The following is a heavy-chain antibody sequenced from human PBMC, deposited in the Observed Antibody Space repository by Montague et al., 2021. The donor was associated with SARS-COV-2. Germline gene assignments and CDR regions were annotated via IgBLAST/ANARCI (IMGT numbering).Heavy chain of an antibody. CDR3: ARISYGSEMGFDY. CDR1: GFSLSTSGMC. D-gene: IGHD3-10*01. Sequence: PALVKPTQTLTLTCTFSGFSLSTSGMCVSWIRQPPGKALEWLARIDWDDDKYYSTSLKTRLTISKYTSKNHVALTMTNMDPVDTATYYCARISYGSEMGFDYWGQGTLVTVSS. V-gene: IGHV2-70*11. CDR2: IDWDDDK. J-gene: IGHJ4*02.